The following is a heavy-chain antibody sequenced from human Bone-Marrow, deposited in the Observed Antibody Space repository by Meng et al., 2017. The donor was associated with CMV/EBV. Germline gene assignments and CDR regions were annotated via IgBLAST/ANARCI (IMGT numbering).Heavy chain of an antibody. CDR3: AKGRIAAAGDAFDA. CDR2: INWSSGTI. J-gene: IGHJ3*01. D-gene: IGHD6-13*01. Sequence: GGSLRLSCAASGFTFADYAMHWVRQVPGKGLEWVSSINWSSGTIDYADSVKGRLTISRDNAKKSLYLQMNSLRPEETAVYYCAKGRIAAAGDAFDAWGQGTMVTVSS. V-gene: IGHV3-9*01. CDR1: GFTFADYA.